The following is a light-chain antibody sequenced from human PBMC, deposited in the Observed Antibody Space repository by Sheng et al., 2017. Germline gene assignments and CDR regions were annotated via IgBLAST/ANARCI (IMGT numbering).Light chain of an antibody. J-gene: IGKJ4*01. CDR1: QGISSA. CDR2: DAS. CDR3: QQFNNYPLT. V-gene: IGKV1D-13*01. Sequence: AIQLTQSPSSLSASVGDRVTITCRASQGISSALAWYQQKPGKAPKLLIYDASSLESGVPSRFSGSGSGTDFTLTISSLQPEDFATYYCQQFNNYPLTFGRRDQGGDQT.